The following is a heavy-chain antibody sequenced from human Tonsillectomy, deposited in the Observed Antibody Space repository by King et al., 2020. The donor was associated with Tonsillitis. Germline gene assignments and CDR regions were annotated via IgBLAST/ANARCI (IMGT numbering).Heavy chain of an antibody. Sequence: VQLVESGGGLVKPGGSLRLSCAASGFTFSDYYMSWFRQAPGKGLECLSYISGSSTDTNYADSVKGRFTISRDNAKNSLFLQMDSLRAEDTAVYYYARPTRMPDSWGQGTLVTVSS. V-gene: IGHV3-11*06. CDR2: ISGSSTDT. CDR3: ARPTRMPDS. CDR1: GFTFSDYY. J-gene: IGHJ5*01. D-gene: IGHD1-1*01.